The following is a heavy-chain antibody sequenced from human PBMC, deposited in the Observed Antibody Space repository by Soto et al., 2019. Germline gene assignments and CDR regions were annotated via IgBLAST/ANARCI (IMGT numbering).Heavy chain of an antibody. Sequence: QVQLVQSGAEVKKPGASVKVSCKASGYTFTSYGISWVRQAPGQGLEWMGWISAYNGNTNYAQKLQGRVTMTTDTSTSTAYMELRSLRSDDKAVYYCASLTLGYFSSTSYLKNAFDIWGQWTMVTVSS. CDR1: GYTFTSYG. CDR2: ISAYNGNT. D-gene: IGHD2-2*01. V-gene: IGHV1-18*04. CDR3: ASLTLGYFSSTSYLKNAFDI. J-gene: IGHJ3*02.